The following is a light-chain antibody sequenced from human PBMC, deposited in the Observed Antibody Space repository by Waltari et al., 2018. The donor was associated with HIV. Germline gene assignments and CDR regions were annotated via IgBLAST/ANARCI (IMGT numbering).Light chain of an antibody. V-gene: IGLV1-51*01. Sequence: QSVLTQPPSVSAAPGQRVTISCSGTSSNVGTYYVCWYQQLPGTAPKLLIYDNNKLPPEIPDRFSGSKSDTSATLDISGLQTGDEADYYCGTWDSRLSIYVFGAGTRVTVL. J-gene: IGLJ1*01. CDR1: SSNVGTYY. CDR3: GTWDSRLSIYV. CDR2: DNN.